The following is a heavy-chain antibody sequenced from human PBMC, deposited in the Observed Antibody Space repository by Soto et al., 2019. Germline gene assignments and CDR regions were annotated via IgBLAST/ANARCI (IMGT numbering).Heavy chain of an antibody. CDR1: GFTFSSYA. V-gene: IGHV3-30*03. CDR2: ISYDGSNK. J-gene: IGHJ5*02. D-gene: IGHD2-2*01. Sequence: GGSLRLSCAASGFTFSSYAMHWVRQAPGKGLEWVAVISYDGSNKYYADSVKGRFTISRDNSKNTLYLQMNSLRAEDTAVYYCARVVEDIVVVPAAMKGVTGTTTNWFDPWGQGTLVTVSS. CDR3: ARVVEDIVVVPAAMKGVTGTTTNWFDP.